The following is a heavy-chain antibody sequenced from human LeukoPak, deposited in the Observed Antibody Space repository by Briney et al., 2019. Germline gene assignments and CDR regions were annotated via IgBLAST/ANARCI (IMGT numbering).Heavy chain of an antibody. J-gene: IGHJ5*02. D-gene: IGHD2-15*01. V-gene: IGHV4-59*01. Sequence: SETLSLTCTVSGGSISSYYWSWIRQPPGKGLEWIGYIYYSGSTNYNPSLKSRVTISVDTSKNQFSLKLSSVTAADTAVYYCARASICSGGSCYLDWFDPWGQGTLVTVSS. CDR3: ARASICSGGSCYLDWFDP. CDR2: IYYSGST. CDR1: GGSISSYY.